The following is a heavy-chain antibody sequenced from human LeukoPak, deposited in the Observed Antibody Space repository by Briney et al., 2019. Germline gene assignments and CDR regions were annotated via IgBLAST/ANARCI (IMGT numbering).Heavy chain of an antibody. V-gene: IGHV4-4*02. CDR3: GRGYWTGYHHLDF. CDR1: GGSISSSYW. J-gene: IGHJ4*02. D-gene: IGHD3/OR15-3a*01. Sequence: SETLSLTCAVSGGSISSSYWWTWVRQPPGKGLEWIGEIYHSGRTNYNPSLKSRLSMSLDKSRNQFSLKLTSVTAADTAVCYCGRGYWTGYHHLDFWGQGTLVSVSS. CDR2: IYHSGRT.